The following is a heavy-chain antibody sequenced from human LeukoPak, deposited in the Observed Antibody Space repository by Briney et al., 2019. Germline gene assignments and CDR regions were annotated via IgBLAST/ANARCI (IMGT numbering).Heavy chain of an antibody. V-gene: IGHV4-61*01. CDR2: IYYSGST. Sequence: PSETLSLTCTVSGGSVSSGSYYWSWIRQPPGKGLEWIGYIYYSGSTNYNPSLKSRVTISVDTSKNQFSLKLSSVTAADTAVYYCARDLTYCDIFLGPLYGMDVWGKGTTVTVSS. D-gene: IGHD3-9*01. CDR1: GGSVSSGSYY. J-gene: IGHJ6*04. CDR3: ARDLTYCDIFLGPLYGMDV.